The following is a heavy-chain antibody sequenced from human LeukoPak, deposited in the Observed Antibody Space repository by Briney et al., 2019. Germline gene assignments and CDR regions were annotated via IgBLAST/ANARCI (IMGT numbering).Heavy chain of an antibody. CDR1: GYTFTSYH. CDR3: ARQRGATSLSYYYYMDV. J-gene: IGHJ6*03. V-gene: IGHV1-8*03. CDR2: MNPNSGNT. Sequence: ASVKVSCKASGYTFTSYHINWVRQATGQGLEWMGWMNPNSGNTGYAQKFQGRVTITRDTSISTAYMELSSLRSDDTAVYACARQRGATSLSYYYYMDVWGKGTTVTVSS. D-gene: IGHD6-25*01.